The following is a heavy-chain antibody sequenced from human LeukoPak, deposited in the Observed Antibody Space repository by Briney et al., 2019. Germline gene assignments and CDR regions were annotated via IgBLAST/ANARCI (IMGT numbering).Heavy chain of an antibody. CDR1: GGSISSSSYY. CDR2: IYYSGST. V-gene: IGHV4-39*07. Sequence: SETLSLTCTVSGGSISSSSYYWGWIRQPPGKGLEWIGSIYYSGSTYYNPSLKSRVTISVDTSKNQFSLKLSSVTAADTAVYYCARGRDFDYWGQGTLVTVSS. J-gene: IGHJ4*02. CDR3: ARGRDFDY.